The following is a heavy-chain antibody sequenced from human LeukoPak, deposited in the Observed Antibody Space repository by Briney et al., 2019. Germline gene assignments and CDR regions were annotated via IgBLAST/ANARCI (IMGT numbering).Heavy chain of an antibody. Sequence: ASVKVSCKASGYTFTGYYMHWVRQAPGQGLEWMGWINPNSGGTNYAQKFQGRVTMTRGTSISTAYMELSRLRSDDTAVYYCARDDDSSGYYEAWGQGTLVTVSS. CDR1: GYTFTGYY. D-gene: IGHD3-22*01. V-gene: IGHV1-2*02. J-gene: IGHJ4*02. CDR3: ARDDDSSGYYEA. CDR2: INPNSGGT.